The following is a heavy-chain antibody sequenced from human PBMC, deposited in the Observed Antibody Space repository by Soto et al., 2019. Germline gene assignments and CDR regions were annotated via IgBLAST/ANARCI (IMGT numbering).Heavy chain of an antibody. D-gene: IGHD2-15*01. J-gene: IGHJ5*01. CDR1: GVSIHNSHSF. CDR3: GRVVEGATRHTDFDS. Sequence: SETLSLTCAVSGVSIHNSHSFWGWIRQPPGKGLEFIGSVYYSGGANYNPSLKSRVTVSIDTSNNQFSLRVNSVTAADTAVYYCGRVVEGATRHTDFDSWGQGILVT. CDR2: VYYSGGA. V-gene: IGHV4-39*01.